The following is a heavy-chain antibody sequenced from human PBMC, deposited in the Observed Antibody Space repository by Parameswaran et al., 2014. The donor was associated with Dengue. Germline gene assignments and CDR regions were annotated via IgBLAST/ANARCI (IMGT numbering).Heavy chain of an antibody. D-gene: IGHD3-9*01. J-gene: IGHJ5*02. CDR2: IYWDDDK. Sequence: RWIRQPPGKALEWLALIYWDDDKRYSASLKSRLTITKDTSNNRVVLTMTNMDPVDTATYYCALAADEGFDSFLKRPNWFDPWGQGTPGHRLL. V-gene: IGHV2-5*08. CDR3: ALAADEGFDSFLKRPNWFDP.